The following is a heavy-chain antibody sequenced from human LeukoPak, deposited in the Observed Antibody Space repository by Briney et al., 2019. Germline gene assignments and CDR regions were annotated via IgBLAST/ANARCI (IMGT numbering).Heavy chain of an antibody. CDR3: ARTTEGGYTSAYFYYYYMDV. D-gene: IGHD5-18*01. Sequence: PSETLSLTCTVSGGSISSYYWSWIRQPPGKGLEWIGYIYYSGSANYNPSLKSRVTISVDTSKNQFSLELSSVTAADTAVYYCARTTEGGYTSAYFYYYYMDVWGKGTTVTISS. J-gene: IGHJ6*03. V-gene: IGHV4-59*01. CDR2: IYYSGSA. CDR1: GGSISSYY.